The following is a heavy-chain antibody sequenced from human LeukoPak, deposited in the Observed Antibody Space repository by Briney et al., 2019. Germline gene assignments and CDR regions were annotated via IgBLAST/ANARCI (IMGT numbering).Heavy chain of an antibody. D-gene: IGHD5-12*01. CDR3: VKVRSGYSGHGLDY. V-gene: IGHV3-64D*06. CDR2: ISSSGDTT. Sequence: GGSLRLSCSASGFTFSGFAMHWVRQAPGKGLEYVSDISSSGDTTNYAGSVKGRFSISRDNSKNTLYLQMSSLRAEDTAVYYCVKVRSGYSGHGLDYWGQGTLVTVSS. J-gene: IGHJ4*02. CDR1: GFTFSGFA.